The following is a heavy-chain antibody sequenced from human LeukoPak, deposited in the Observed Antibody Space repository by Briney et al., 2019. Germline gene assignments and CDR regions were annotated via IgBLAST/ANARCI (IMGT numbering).Heavy chain of an antibody. CDR3: AKGQTTVTGSYWYFDL. D-gene: IGHD4-17*01. Sequence: TGGSLRLSCAASGFTFSSYAMSWVRQAPGKGLEWVSAISGSGGSTYYADSVKGRFTISRDNSKNTLYLQMNSLRAEDTAVYYCAKGQTTVTGSYWYFDLWGRGTLVTVSS. CDR1: GFTFSSYA. J-gene: IGHJ2*01. V-gene: IGHV3-23*01. CDR2: ISGSGGST.